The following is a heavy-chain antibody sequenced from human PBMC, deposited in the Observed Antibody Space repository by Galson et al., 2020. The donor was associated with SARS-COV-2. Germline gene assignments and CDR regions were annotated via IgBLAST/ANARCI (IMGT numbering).Heavy chain of an antibody. V-gene: IGHV4-39*07. D-gene: IGHD3-22*01. J-gene: IGHJ4*02. CDR1: GGSISRSSYY. CDR3: ATSFGITMIHRDAYDSSGYYPDY. CDR2: IYYSGST. Sequence: SQTLPPTCTVSGGSISRSSYYWGWIRQPPGKGLEWIGSIYYSGSTYYNPSLKSRVTISVDTSKNQFSLKLSSVTAADTAVYYCATSFGITMIHRDAYDSSGYYPDYWGQGTLVTVSS.